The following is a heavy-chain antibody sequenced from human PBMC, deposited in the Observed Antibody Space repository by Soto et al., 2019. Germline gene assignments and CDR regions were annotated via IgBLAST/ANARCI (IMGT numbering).Heavy chain of an antibody. V-gene: IGHV3-7*01. D-gene: IGHD6-6*01. CDR2: IEQDGSEK. Sequence: LRLSCAASGFTFSSYWMSWVRQAPGKGLEWVANIEQDGSEKYYVDSVKGRFTISRDNAKNSLYLQMNSLRAEDTAVYYCARVPSIAARVFDYWGQGTLVTVSS. CDR1: GFTFSSYW. J-gene: IGHJ4*02. CDR3: ARVPSIAARVFDY.